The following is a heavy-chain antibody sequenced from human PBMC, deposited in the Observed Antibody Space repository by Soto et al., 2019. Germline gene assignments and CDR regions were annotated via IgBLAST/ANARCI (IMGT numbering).Heavy chain of an antibody. CDR3: ARGPTDYYDNSANYFLDY. CDR1: GYTFITYG. V-gene: IGHV1-18*01. CDR2: ISTYNGNT. J-gene: IGHJ4*02. D-gene: IGHD3-22*01. Sequence: ASVKVSCKASGYTFITYGVSWVRQAPGQGLDWLGWISTYNGNTRYAERLQGRVTMTTDTTTNTAYVKLRNLRSDDTAEYYCARGPTDYYDNSANYFLDYWGQGTLVTVSS.